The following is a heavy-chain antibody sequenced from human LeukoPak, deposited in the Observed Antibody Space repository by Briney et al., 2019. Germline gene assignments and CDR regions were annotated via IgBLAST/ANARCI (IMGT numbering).Heavy chain of an antibody. V-gene: IGHV5-51*01. Sequence: GESLKISCKGSGYSFTSYWIGWVRQMPGKGLEWKGIIYPGDSDTRYSPSFQGQVTISADKSISTAYLQWSSLKASDTAMYYCARRGKRSSSSSGYYYYMDVWGKGTTVTVSS. CDR1: GYSFTSYW. CDR2: IYPGDSDT. CDR3: ARRGKRSSSSSGYYYYMDV. J-gene: IGHJ6*03. D-gene: IGHD6-6*01.